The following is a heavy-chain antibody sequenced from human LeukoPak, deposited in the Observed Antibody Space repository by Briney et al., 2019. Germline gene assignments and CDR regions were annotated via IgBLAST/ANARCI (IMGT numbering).Heavy chain of an antibody. V-gene: IGHV3-30*04. Sequence: GRSLRLSCAASGFTFSSYAMHWVRQAPGKGLERVAVISYDGSNKYYADSVKGRFTISRDNSKNTLYLQMNSLRAEDTAVYYCARGPAAHIIPFDYWGQGTLVTVSS. J-gene: IGHJ4*02. D-gene: IGHD6-13*01. CDR2: ISYDGSNK. CDR1: GFTFSSYA. CDR3: ARGPAAHIIPFDY.